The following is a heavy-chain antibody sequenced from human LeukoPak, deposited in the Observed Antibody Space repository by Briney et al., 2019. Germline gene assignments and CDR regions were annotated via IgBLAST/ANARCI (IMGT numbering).Heavy chain of an antibody. V-gene: IGHV3-74*01. D-gene: IGHD1-26*01. CDR3: AKSQRGYYPRRTYYYYMDV. CDR2: INSDGSST. J-gene: IGHJ6*03. CDR1: GFTFSSYW. Sequence: GGSLRLSCAASGFTFSSYWMHWVRQAPGKGLVWVSRINSDGSSTSYADSVKGRFTISRDNSKKTLYLQLNSLRAEDTAVYYCAKSQRGYYPRRTYYYYMDVWGKXTTVTVSS.